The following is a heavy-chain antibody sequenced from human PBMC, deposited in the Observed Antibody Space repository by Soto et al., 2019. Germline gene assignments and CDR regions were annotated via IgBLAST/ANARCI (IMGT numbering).Heavy chain of an antibody. D-gene: IGHD6-19*01. CDR1: GGTFSSYT. CDR3: ARGPKAVAGLNAFDI. J-gene: IGHJ3*02. V-gene: IGHV1-69*02. Sequence: GASVKVSCKASGGTFSSYTISWVRQAPGQGFVWLGRIFPFLGLANYAQKFQGRVTITADKSTSTAYMELSSLRSEDTAVYYCARGPKAVAGLNAFDIWGQGTMVTVSS. CDR2: IFPFLGLA.